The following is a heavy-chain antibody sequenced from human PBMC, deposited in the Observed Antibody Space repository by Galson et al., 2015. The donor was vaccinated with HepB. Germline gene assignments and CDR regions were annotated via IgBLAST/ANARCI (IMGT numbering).Heavy chain of an antibody. V-gene: IGHV3-33*01. J-gene: IGHJ4*02. D-gene: IGHD1-26*01. CDR2: IWYDGSNK. CDR1: GFTFSSYG. Sequence: SLRLSCAASGFTFSSYGMHWVRQAPGKGLEWVAVIWYDGSNKYYADSVKGRFTISRDNSKNTLYLQMNSLRAEDTAVYYCARDASGSYFDYWGQGTLVTVSS. CDR3: ARDASGSYFDY.